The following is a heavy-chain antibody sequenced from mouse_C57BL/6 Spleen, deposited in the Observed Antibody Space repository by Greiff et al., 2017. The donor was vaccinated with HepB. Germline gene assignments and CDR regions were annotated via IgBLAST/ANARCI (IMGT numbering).Heavy chain of an antibody. V-gene: IGHV14-4*01. CDR1: GFNIKDDY. Sequence: EVQLQQSGAELVRPGASVKLSCTASGFNIKDDYMHWVKQRPEQGLEWIGWIDPENGDTEYASKFQGKATITADTSSNTAYLQLSSLTSEDTAVYYCTTPRHLSGTYYAMDYWGQGTSVTVSS. CDR3: TTPRHLSGTYYAMDY. CDR2: IDPENGDT. J-gene: IGHJ4*01. D-gene: IGHD1-3*01.